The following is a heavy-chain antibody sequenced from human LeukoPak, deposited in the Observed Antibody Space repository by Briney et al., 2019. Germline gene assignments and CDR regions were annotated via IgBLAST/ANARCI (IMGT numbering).Heavy chain of an antibody. CDR2: IYYSGST. J-gene: IGHJ4*02. D-gene: IGHD2-2*01. CDR3: ARSCSSTGCWDY. CDR1: GGSVSSGSYY. V-gene: IGHV4-61*01. Sequence: SETLSLTCTVSGGSVSSGSYYWSWIRQPPGKGLEWIGYIYYSGSTNYNPSLKSRVTISVDTSKNQFSLKLSSVTAADTAVYYCARSCSSTGCWDYWGQGTLVTVSS.